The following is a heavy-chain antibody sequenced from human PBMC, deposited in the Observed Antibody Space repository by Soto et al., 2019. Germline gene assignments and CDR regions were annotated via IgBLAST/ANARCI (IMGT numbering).Heavy chain of an antibody. J-gene: IGHJ4*02. V-gene: IGHV3-23*01. Sequence: GSLRLSCAASGFTFSSYAMSWVRQAPGKGLEWVSAISGSGGSTYYADSVKGRFTISRDNSKNTLYLQMNSLRAEDTAVYYCALRGGHGLYSTPKNWGQGTLVTVSS. D-gene: IGHD4-4*01. CDR2: ISGSGGST. CDR1: GFTFSSYA. CDR3: ALRGGHGLYSTPKN.